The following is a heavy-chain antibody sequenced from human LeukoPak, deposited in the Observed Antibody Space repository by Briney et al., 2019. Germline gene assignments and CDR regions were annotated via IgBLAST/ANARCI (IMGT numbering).Heavy chain of an antibody. CDR1: GFTFSSYW. CDR3: AKASETYYDFWSGYSLDY. D-gene: IGHD3-3*01. CDR2: IKQDGSEK. V-gene: IGHV3-7*01. Sequence: GGSLRLSCAASGFTFSSYWMSWVRQAPGKGLEWVANIKQDGSEKYYVDSVKGRFTISRDNAKNSLYLQMNSLRAEDTAVYYCAKASETYYDFWSGYSLDYWGQGTLVTVSS. J-gene: IGHJ4*02.